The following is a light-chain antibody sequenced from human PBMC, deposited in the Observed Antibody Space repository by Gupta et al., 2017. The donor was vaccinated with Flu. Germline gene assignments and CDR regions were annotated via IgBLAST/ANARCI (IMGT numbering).Light chain of an antibody. Sequence: IRFWVAWYQQKPGRAPQLLLYKASSLEDGVPSRFSGSGSGTDFTLTISDLQPDDFATYYCQQYSASPVTFGGGTKL. CDR3: QQYSASPVT. J-gene: IGKJ4*01. V-gene: IGKV1-5*03. CDR1: IRFW. CDR2: KAS.